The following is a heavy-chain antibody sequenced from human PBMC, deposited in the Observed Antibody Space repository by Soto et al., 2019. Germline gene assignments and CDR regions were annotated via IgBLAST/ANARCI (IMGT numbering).Heavy chain of an antibody. CDR1: GGTFNSYT. D-gene: IGHD3-10*01. CDR3: ATSYGSGSTHFDS. CDR2: VNPIVGMS. Sequence: QVQLVQSGAEVKKPGSSVKVSCTASGGTFNSYTINWVRQAPGRGLEWVGRVNPIVGMSNSALKFQGRVTITAHKSTSTAFMYLTSLKSEDTAVYYCATSYGSGSTHFDSWGQGTLVTVSS. V-gene: IGHV1-69*02. J-gene: IGHJ5*01.